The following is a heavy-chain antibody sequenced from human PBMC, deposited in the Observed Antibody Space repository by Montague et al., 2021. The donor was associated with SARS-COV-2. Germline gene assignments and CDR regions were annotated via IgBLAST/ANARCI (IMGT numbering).Heavy chain of an antibody. CDR2: IYYSGST. CDR1: GCSISSSSYY. J-gene: IGHJ4*02. D-gene: IGHD5-12*01. Sequence: SETLSLTCTVSGCSISSSSYYWGWIRQPPGKGLEWIGSIYYSGSTYYNPSLKSRVTISVDTSKNQFSLKLSSVTAADTAVYYCARDLWVWLSVEGSFDYWGQGTLVTVSS. CDR3: ARDLWVWLSVEGSFDY. V-gene: IGHV4-39*07.